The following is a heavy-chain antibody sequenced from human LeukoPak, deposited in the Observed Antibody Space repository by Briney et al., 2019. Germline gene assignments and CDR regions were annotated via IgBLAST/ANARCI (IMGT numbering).Heavy chain of an antibody. CDR2: ISGSGGST. CDR3: AKDPVRPDLIAAAGHDY. V-gene: IGHV3-23*01. CDR1: GFTFSSYA. D-gene: IGHD6-13*01. J-gene: IGHJ4*02. Sequence: GGSLRLSCAASGFTFSSYAMSWVRQAPGKGLEWVSAISGSGGSTYYADSVKGRFTISRDNSKNTLYLQMNSLRAEDTAVYYCAKDPVRPDLIAAAGHDYWGQGTLVTVSS.